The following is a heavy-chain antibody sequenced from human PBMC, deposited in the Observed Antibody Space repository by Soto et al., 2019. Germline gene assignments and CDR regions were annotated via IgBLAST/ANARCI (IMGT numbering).Heavy chain of an antibody. CDR1: GFTFSTYE. V-gene: IGHV3-48*03. CDR3: ASPLVTAPHDAFDI. Sequence: VQLVESGGGLVQPGGSLRLSCVASGFTFSTYEMQWVRQAPGKGLEWVSYISNSGRTIYYADSVKGRFTISRDNAKVSLFLQMDSLRAEDTAVYYCASPLVTAPHDAFDIWGQGTMVTVSS. CDR2: ISNSGRTI. J-gene: IGHJ3*02. D-gene: IGHD2-21*02.